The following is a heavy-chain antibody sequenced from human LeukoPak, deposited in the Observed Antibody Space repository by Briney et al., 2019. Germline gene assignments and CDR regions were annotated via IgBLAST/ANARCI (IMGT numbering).Heavy chain of an antibody. CDR3: EKEEVAGDVYNDN. CDR1: GFTFDDYA. D-gene: IGHD5-24*01. Sequence: GGSLRLSCAASGFTFDDYAMHWVRQAPGKGLEWVSLISGDGGSTYYADSVKGRFTISRDNSKNSLYLQMNSLRTEDTALYYCEKEEVAGDVYNDNWGQATLVTAFS. J-gene: IGHJ4*01. V-gene: IGHV3-43*02. CDR2: ISGDGGST.